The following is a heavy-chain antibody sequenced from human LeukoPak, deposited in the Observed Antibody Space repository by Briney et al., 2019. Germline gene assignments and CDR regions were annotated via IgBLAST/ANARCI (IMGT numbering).Heavy chain of an antibody. J-gene: IGHJ4*02. CDR3: TRMTAGHDY. CDR2: INHSGYT. Sequence: SETLSLTCAVSGVSFNDYYWSWVRQTPGKGLEWIGEINHSGYTNDSPSLKSRVTLSTDTSRKQFSLNLRSVTVADTGIYYCTRMTAGHDYWGQGTLVTVSS. CDR1: GVSFNDYY. V-gene: IGHV4-34*01. D-gene: IGHD2-21*02.